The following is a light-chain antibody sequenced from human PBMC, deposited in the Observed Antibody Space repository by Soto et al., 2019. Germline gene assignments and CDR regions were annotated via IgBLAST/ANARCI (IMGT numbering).Light chain of an antibody. J-gene: IGKJ5*01. CDR2: GAS. CDR3: QQANSFPLT. Sequence: DIQLTQSPSSLSASVGDRVTITCRASQGVSKWLAWYQQKPGKAPILLIHGASSLQSGVPSRFRRSGSGTDFTLTITSLQPDDIATYYCQQANSFPLTFGQGTRL. V-gene: IGKV1-12*01. CDR1: QGVSKW.